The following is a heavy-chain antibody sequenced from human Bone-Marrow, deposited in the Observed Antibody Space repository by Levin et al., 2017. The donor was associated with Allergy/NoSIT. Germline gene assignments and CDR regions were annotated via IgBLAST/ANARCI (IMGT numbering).Heavy chain of an antibody. CDR1: GFSFSDHY. V-gene: IGHV3-72*01. D-gene: IGHD3-10*01. Sequence: LTGGSLRLSCAASGFSFSDHYMDWVRQAPGKGLEWVGRITNTGNSDTTKYAASVRGRFTISRDDSSNSLYLQMNSLKAEDTAVYYCADLGVAYGLDVWGQGTTVTVSS. CDR3: ADLGVAYGLDV. J-gene: IGHJ6*02. CDR2: ITNTGNSDTT.